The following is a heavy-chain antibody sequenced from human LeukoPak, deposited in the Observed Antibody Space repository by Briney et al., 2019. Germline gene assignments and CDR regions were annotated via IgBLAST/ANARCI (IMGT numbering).Heavy chain of an antibody. CDR2: ISAYNGNT. V-gene: IGHV1-18*01. J-gene: IGHJ5*02. D-gene: IGHD2-15*01. Sequence: ASVKVSCKASGYTFTSYGISWVRQAPGQGLAWMGWISAYNGNTNYAQKLQGRVTMTTDTSTSTAYMELRSLRSDDTAVDYCARSMVGILNTKNWSAPGAQEPLVPVPS. CDR3: ARSMVGILNTKNWSAP. CDR1: GYTFTSYG.